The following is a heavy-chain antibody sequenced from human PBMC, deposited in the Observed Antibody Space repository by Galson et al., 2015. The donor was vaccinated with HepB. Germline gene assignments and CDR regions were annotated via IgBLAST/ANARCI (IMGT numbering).Heavy chain of an antibody. V-gene: IGHV4-59*01. CDR1: GGSISSYY. J-gene: IGHJ4*02. Sequence: VSGGSISSYYWSWIRQPPGKGLEWIGYIYYSGSTNYNPSLKSRVTISVDTSKNQFSLMLSHETAADTAVYYCARDGGGNYRFDSCGQGTLVTASS. CDR2: IYYSGST. D-gene: IGHD1-7*01. CDR3: ARDGGGNYRFDS.